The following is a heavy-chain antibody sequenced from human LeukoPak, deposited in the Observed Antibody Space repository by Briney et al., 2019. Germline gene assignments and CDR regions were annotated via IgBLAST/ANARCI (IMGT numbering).Heavy chain of an antibody. Sequence: PSETPSLTCAVSGGSISSSNWWSWVRQPPGKGLEWIGEIYHSGSTNYNPSLKSRVTISVDKSKNQFSLKLSSVTAADTAVYYCARELRTGYYAHFDYWGQGTLVTVSS. D-gene: IGHD3/OR15-3a*01. CDR1: GGSISSSNW. CDR2: IYHSGST. V-gene: IGHV4-4*02. J-gene: IGHJ4*02. CDR3: ARELRTGYYAHFDY.